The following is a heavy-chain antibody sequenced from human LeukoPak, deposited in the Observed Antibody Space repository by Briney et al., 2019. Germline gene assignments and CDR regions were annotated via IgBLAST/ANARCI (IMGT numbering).Heavy chain of an antibody. V-gene: IGHV3-21*01. CDR2: ISSSSSYI. J-gene: IGHJ4*02. CDR3: ASSGWYYFDY. CDR1: GFTFSSYS. D-gene: IGHD6-19*01. Sequence: KPGGSLRLSCAASGFTFSSYSMNWVRQAPGEGLEWVSSISSSSSYIYYADSVKGRFTISRDNAKNSLYLQMNSLRAEDTAVYYCASSGWYYFDYWGQGTLVTVSS.